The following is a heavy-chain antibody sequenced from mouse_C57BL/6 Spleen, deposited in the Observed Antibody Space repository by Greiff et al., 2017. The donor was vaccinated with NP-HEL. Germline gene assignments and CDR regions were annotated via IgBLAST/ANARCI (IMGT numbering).Heavy chain of an antibody. CDR2: IYPGDGDT. CDR3: AREGFTGFAY. Sequence: QVQLQQSGPELVKPGASVKISCKASGYAFSSSWMNWVKQRPGKGLEWIGRIYPGDGDTNYNGKFKGKATLTADKSSSTAYMQLSSLTSEDSAVYFCAREGFTGFAYWGQGTLVTVSA. J-gene: IGHJ3*01. D-gene: IGHD3-1*01. V-gene: IGHV1-82*01. CDR1: GYAFSSSW.